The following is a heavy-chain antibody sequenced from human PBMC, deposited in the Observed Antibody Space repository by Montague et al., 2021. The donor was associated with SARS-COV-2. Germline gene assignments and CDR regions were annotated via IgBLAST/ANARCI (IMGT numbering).Heavy chain of an antibody. D-gene: IGHD3-9*01. Sequence: SETLSLTCAVYTEAFNGYYWTWIRQPPGKGLEWIGEVSHPGSAKYNPSLKSRVTISVDTYRKQVSLRLTSVTAADTATYYCARGVYNRVIFDVSPRYYFDYWGQGTMVAVSA. V-gene: IGHV4-34*01. CDR1: TEAFNGYY. CDR3: ARGVYNRVIFDVSPRYYFDY. J-gene: IGHJ4*02. CDR2: VSHPGSA.